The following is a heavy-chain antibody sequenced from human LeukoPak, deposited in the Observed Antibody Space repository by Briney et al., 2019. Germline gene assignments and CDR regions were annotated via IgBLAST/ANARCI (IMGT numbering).Heavy chain of an antibody. Sequence: SQTLSLTCTVSGGSISSGDYYWSWIRQPPGKGLEWIGYIYYSGSTYYNPSLKSRVTISVDTSKTQFSLKLSSVTAADTAVYYCAREDHPGVTMVRGVTYAFDIWGQGTMVTVSS. V-gene: IGHV4-30-4*01. J-gene: IGHJ3*02. CDR3: AREDHPGVTMVRGVTYAFDI. CDR1: GGSISSGDYY. D-gene: IGHD3-10*01. CDR2: IYYSGST.